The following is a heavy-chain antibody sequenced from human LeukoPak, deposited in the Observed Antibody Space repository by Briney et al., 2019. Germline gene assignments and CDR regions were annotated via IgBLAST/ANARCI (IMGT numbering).Heavy chain of an antibody. CDR2: ISYSGTT. D-gene: IGHD1-1*01. CDR3: FTWNPVRDWFGP. CDR1: GVSISSNNW. J-gene: IGHJ5*02. V-gene: IGHV4-4*02. Sequence: SETLSLTCAVSGVSISSNNWWSWVRQPPGKGLEWIGEISYSGTTNYNPSLKSRVTISIDKSKNQFSLKLTSVTAADTAFYYCFTWNPVRDWFGPWGQGTLVSVSS.